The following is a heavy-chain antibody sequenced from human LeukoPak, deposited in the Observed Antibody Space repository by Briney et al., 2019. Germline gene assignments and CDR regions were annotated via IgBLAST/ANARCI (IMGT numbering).Heavy chain of an antibody. Sequence: ASVKVSCKVSGYTLTELSMHWVRQAPGKGLEWMGGFDPEDGETIYAQKFQGRVTMTEDTSTDTAHMELSSLRSEDTAVYYCATETFDGDGYNFSYWGQGTLVTVSS. CDR2: FDPEDGET. V-gene: IGHV1-24*01. J-gene: IGHJ4*02. D-gene: IGHD5-24*01. CDR3: ATETFDGDGYNFSY. CDR1: GYTLTELS.